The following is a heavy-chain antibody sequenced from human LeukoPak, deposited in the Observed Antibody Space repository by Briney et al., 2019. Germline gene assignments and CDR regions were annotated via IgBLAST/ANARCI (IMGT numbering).Heavy chain of an antibody. V-gene: IGHV3-7*03. CDR2: IKQDGSEK. J-gene: IGHJ6*04. D-gene: IGHD2-2*01. CDR3: ARDSTRSAAKGFGAYYYYGMDV. Sequence: PGGSLRVSCAASGFTFSSYWMSWVRPALGKGLEWVANIKQDGSEKYYVDSVKGRFTISRDNAKNSLYLQMNSLRAEDTAVYYCARDSTRSAAKGFGAYYYYGMDVWGEGTTVTVSS. CDR1: GFTFSSYW.